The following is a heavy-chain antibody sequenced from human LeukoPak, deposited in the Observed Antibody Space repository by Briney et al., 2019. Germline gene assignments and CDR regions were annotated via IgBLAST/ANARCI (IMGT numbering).Heavy chain of an antibody. J-gene: IGHJ3*02. V-gene: IGHV3-30*18. CDR3: AKDSGIAVAGTLRAFDI. CDR2: ISYDGSKK. Sequence: GGSLRLSCADSGFTFSSYGMHWVRQAPGKGLGWVAVISYDGSKKYSAHSVKGGVTISRDTSTNTLYLQMNSLRAEDTAVYYCAKDSGIAVAGTLRAFDIWGQGTMVTVSS. D-gene: IGHD6-19*01. CDR1: GFTFSSYG.